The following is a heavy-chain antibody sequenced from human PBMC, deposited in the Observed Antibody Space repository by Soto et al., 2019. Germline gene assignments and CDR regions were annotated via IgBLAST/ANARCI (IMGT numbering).Heavy chain of an antibody. V-gene: IGHV3-21*01. J-gene: IGHJ6*02. CDR1: GFTFSSYS. Sequence: PGGSLRLSCAASGFTFSSYSMNWVRQAPGKGLEWVSSISSSSSYIYYADSVKGRFTISRDNAKNSLYLQMNSLRAEDTAVYYCARDAYYDILTGYYRVPYGMDVWGQGTTVTVSS. D-gene: IGHD3-9*01. CDR3: ARDAYYDILTGYYRVPYGMDV. CDR2: ISSSSSYI.